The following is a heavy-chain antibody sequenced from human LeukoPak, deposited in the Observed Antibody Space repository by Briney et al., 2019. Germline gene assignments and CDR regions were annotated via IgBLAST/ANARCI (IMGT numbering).Heavy chain of an antibody. J-gene: IGHJ3*02. D-gene: IGHD3-22*01. CDR3: ARQVVYYYDSSGSSYAFDI. CDR1: GGSFSGYY. Sequence: SETLSLTCAVYGGSFSGYYWSWIRQPPGKGLEWIGEINHSGSTNYNPSLKSRVTISVDTSKNQFSLKLSSMTAADTVVYYCARQVVYYYDSSGSSYAFDIWGQGTMVTVSS. V-gene: IGHV4-34*01. CDR2: INHSGST.